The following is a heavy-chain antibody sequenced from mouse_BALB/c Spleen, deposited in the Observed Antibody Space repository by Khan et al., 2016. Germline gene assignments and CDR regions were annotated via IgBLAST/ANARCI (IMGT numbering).Heavy chain of an antibody. V-gene: IGHV2-2*02. CDR1: GFSLTSYG. Sequence: QVQLKQSGPGLVQPSQSLSITCTVSGFSLTSYGVHWVRQSPGKGLEWLGVIWSGGSTDYNAAFISRLSISKDNSKSQVFFKLNSLQANDTAIYSCGNDAWFAYWGQGTLVTVAA. CDR3: GNDAWFAY. D-gene: IGHD2-1*01. CDR2: IWSGGST. J-gene: IGHJ3*01.